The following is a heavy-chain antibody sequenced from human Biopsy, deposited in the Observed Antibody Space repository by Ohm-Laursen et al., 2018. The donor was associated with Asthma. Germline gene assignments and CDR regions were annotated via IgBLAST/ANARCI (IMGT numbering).Heavy chain of an antibody. J-gene: IGHJ4*02. CDR3: AKVRSDWVITESFDY. Sequence: SLRLSCAAFGFKFDEYTMHWVRQAPGKGLEGVSGISWNSATIGYADSVEGRFTISRDNAKNSVFLHMDSLRPEDTAFYYCAKVRSDWVITESFDYWGQGVLVTVSS. CDR2: ISWNSATI. V-gene: IGHV3-9*01. CDR1: GFKFDEYT. D-gene: IGHD3-22*01.